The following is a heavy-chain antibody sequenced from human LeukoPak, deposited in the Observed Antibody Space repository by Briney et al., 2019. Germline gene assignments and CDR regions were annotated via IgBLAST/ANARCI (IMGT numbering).Heavy chain of an antibody. CDR2: INHSGST. D-gene: IGHD3-10*01. CDR1: GGSFSGYY. CDR3: ARGPNTHYYGSGSYVY. V-gene: IGHV4-34*01. J-gene: IGHJ4*02. Sequence: SETLSLTCAVYGGSFSGYYWRWIRQPPGKGLEWIGEINHSGSTNYNPSLKSRVTISVDTSKNQFSLKLSSVTAADTAVYYCARGPNTHYYGSGSYVYWGQGTLVTVSS.